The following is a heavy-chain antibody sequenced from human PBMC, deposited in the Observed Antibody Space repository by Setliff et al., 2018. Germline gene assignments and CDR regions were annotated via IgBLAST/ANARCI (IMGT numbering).Heavy chain of an antibody. CDR1: GYSFTSYT. V-gene: IGHV1-3*01. D-gene: IGHD2-8*01. J-gene: IGHJ4*02. CDR3: ARIGFGYYSTSGAWYFDN. CDR2: ISPGNGNT. Sequence: ASVKVSCKASGYSFTSYTIHWARQAPGQGLEWMGWISPGNGNTAYSQKIQDRVTITRDTSASTAYMELSSLRSEDTAVYYCARIGFGYYSTSGAWYFDNWGRGTLVTVSS.